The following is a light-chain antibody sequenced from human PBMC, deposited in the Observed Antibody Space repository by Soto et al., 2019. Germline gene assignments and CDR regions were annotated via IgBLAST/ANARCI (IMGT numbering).Light chain of an antibody. V-gene: IGKV1-39*01. Sequence: DIQMTQSPSSLSASVGDRVTITCRASQSVSNYLNWYQQKPGKAPKLLIYAASTLQSGVPSRIRGSGSGTDFTLTISSLQPEDFATYYCQQNLRTPLSFGPGTKVDIK. CDR3: QQNLRTPLS. CDR1: QSVSNY. CDR2: AAS. J-gene: IGKJ3*01.